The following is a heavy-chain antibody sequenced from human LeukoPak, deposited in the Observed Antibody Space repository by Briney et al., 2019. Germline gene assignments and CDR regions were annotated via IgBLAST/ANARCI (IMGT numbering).Heavy chain of an antibody. CDR1: GYSFTSYW. CDR2: IYPGDSDT. CDR3: ARHAYGDYASYYYYGMDV. V-gene: IGHV5-51*01. D-gene: IGHD4-17*01. J-gene: IGHJ6*02. Sequence: GESLKISCKGSGYSFTSYWIGWVRQMPGKGLEWMGIIYPGDSDTRYSPSFQGQVTVSADKSISTAYLQWSSLKASDTAMYYCARHAYGDYASYYYYGMDVWGQGTTVTVSS.